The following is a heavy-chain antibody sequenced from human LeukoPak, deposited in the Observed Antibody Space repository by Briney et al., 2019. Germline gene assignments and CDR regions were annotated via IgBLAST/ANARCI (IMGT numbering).Heavy chain of an antibody. D-gene: IGHD5-24*01. Sequence: PSETLSLTCTVSGGSISSYYWSWIRQPPGKGLEWIGYIYCSGSTNYNPSLKSRVTISVDTSKNQFSLKLSSVTAADTAVYYCARQVGDGYNFYAFDIWGQGTMVTVSS. J-gene: IGHJ3*02. CDR2: IYCSGST. V-gene: IGHV4-59*08. CDR3: ARQVGDGYNFYAFDI. CDR1: GGSISSYY.